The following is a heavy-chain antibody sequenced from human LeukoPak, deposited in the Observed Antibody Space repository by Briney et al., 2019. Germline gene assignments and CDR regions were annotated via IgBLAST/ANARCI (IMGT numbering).Heavy chain of an antibody. Sequence: GGSLRLSCAASGFTVSSNYMSRVRQPPGKGLEWVANIKQDGSEKYYVDSVKGRFTISRDNAKNSLYLQMNSLRAEDTAVYYCARGIAAAVILYYMDVWGKGTTVTVSS. J-gene: IGHJ6*03. V-gene: IGHV3-7*01. CDR3: ARGIAAAVILYYMDV. D-gene: IGHD6-13*01. CDR1: GFTVSSNY. CDR2: IKQDGSEK.